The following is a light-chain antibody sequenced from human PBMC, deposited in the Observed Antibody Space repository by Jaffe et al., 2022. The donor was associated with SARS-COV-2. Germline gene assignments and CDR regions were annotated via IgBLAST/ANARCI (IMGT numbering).Light chain of an antibody. V-gene: IGKV1-5*03. CDR2: KAS. J-gene: IGKJ2*01. Sequence: DIQMTQSPSTLSASVGDRVTITCRASQSISSWVAWYQQKPGKAPNLLIYKASSLESGVPSRFSGSGSGTEFTLTISSLQPDDFATYYCQQYNTYRMYTFGQGTKLEIK. CDR3: QQYNTYRMYT. CDR1: QSISSW.